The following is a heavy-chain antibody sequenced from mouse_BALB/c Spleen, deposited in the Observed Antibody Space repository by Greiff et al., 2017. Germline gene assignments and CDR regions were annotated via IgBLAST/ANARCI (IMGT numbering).Heavy chain of an antibody. CDR1: GFTFSSYT. CDR3: TRDGDRGYFDY. J-gene: IGHJ2*01. CDR2: ISSGGSYT. D-gene: IGHD3-3*01. Sequence: DVKLVESGGGLVKPGGSLKLSCAASGFTFSSYTMSWVRQTPEKRLEWVATISSGGSYTYYPDSVKGRFTISRDNAKNTLYLQMSSLKSEDTAMYYCTRDGDRGYFDYWGQGTTLTVSS. V-gene: IGHV5-6-4*01.